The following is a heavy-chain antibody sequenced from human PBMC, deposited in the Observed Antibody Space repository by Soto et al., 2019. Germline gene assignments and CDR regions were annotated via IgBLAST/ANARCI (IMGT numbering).Heavy chain of an antibody. D-gene: IGHD2-15*01. CDR1: GFTFSNYA. Sequence: GGSLRLSCAASGFTFSNYAMSWVRQAPGKGLEWVSTISGRGGNTYYADSVKGRFTISRDNSRNTLYLQMDSLRVEGSAVYSCAKAGCSGGTCYLYYFDYWGQGALVTVSS. V-gene: IGHV3-23*01. CDR2: ISGRGGNT. CDR3: AKAGCSGGTCYLYYFDY. J-gene: IGHJ4*02.